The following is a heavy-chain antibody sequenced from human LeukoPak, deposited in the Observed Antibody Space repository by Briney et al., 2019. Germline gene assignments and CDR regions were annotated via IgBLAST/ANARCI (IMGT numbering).Heavy chain of an antibody. V-gene: IGHV3-11*01. CDR2: ISTTDII. J-gene: IGHJ5*02. CDR3: AREARDYGDYWWFDP. Sequence: GGSLRLSCAASGFTFSDYFMSWIRQAPGRGLEWVAYISTTDIIYYADSVKGRFTISRDNAKNSLYLQMNSLRAEDTALYHCAREARDYGDYWWFDPRGQGTLVTVSS. D-gene: IGHD4-17*01. CDR1: GFTFSDYF.